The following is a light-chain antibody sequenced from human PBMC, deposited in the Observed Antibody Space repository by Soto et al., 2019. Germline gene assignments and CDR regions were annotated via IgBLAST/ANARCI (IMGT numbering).Light chain of an antibody. CDR3: QQYGSSPIP. CDR1: QSVSSSY. CDR2: GAS. Sequence: EIVLTQSPGTLSLSPGERATLSCRASQSVSSSYLAWYQQKPGQAPRLLIYGASSRATGIPDRFSGSGSGTDITLTISRLEPEDFAVYYCQQYGSSPIPFGPGTKVDIK. V-gene: IGKV3-20*01. J-gene: IGKJ3*01.